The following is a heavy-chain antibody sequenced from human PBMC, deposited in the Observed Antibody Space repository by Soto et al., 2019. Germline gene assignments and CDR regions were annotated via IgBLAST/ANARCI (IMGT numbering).Heavy chain of an antibody. CDR1: GGSISSGGYF. CDR2: IYYSGST. V-gene: IGHV4-31*03. Sequence: QVQLQESGPGLVKPSQTLSLTCTVSGGSISSGGYFWSWIRQHPGKGLEWIGFIYYSGSTYYNPSIKSRVTISVDTSKNQFSLQLSSVTAADTAVYYCAREGAAPYYYSGMDVWGQGTTVTVSS. J-gene: IGHJ6*02. D-gene: IGHD6-6*01. CDR3: AREGAAPYYYSGMDV.